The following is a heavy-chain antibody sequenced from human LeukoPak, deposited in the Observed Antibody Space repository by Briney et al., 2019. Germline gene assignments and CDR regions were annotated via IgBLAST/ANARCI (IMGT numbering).Heavy chain of an antibody. CDR1: AYSSSSGYH. D-gene: IGHD6-13*01. Sequence: SETLSLTCTVSAYSSSSGYHWGWIRQPPGKGLEWIGSIYHSGSTYYNPSLKSRVNISVDTSKNQFSLKLSSVTAADTAVYYCARSPLYSSSWYGYYYYYMDVWGKGTTVTISS. CDR2: IYHSGST. V-gene: IGHV4-38-2*02. J-gene: IGHJ6*03. CDR3: ARSPLYSSSWYGYYYYYMDV.